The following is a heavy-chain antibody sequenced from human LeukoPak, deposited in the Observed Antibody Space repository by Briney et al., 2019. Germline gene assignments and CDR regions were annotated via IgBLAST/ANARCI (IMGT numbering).Heavy chain of an antibody. CDR2: ISPIFGTA. D-gene: IGHD1-26*01. V-gene: IGHV1-69*05. Sequence: ASVKVSCKASGGTFSSYAISWVRQAPGQGLEWMGGISPIFGTANYAQKFQGRVTITTDESTSTAYMELNSLRSEDTAVYYCARVGSYYSYYYYYMDVWGKGTTVTVSS. J-gene: IGHJ6*03. CDR1: GGTFSSYA. CDR3: ARVGSYYSYYYYYMDV.